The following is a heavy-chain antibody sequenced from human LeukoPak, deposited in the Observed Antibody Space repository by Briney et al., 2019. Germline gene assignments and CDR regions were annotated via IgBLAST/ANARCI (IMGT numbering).Heavy chain of an antibody. CDR1: GGSISSYY. CDR3: AREDSGWSDNDYYYCMDA. D-gene: IGHD6-19*01. CDR2: IYYSGST. Sequence: PSETLSLTCTVSGGSISSYYWSWIRQPPGKGLEWVGYIYYSGSTNYNASLKSRVTISVDTSKDQFSLKLSSVKATDTAVYYCAREDSGWSDNDYYYCMDAWGKGTTVTVSS. J-gene: IGHJ6*03. V-gene: IGHV4-59*01.